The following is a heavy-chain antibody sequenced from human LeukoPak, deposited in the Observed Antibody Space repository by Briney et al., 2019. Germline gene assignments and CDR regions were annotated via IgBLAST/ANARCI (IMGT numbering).Heavy chain of an antibody. Sequence: QAGGSLRLSCAASGFTFSSYGIHWVRQAPGKGLEWVAFIRYDGSNKYYADSVKGRFTISRDNSKNTLYLQMNSLRAEDTAVYYCARGGISVAGGFDYWGQGTLVTVSS. CDR2: IRYDGSNK. CDR3: ARGGISVAGGFDY. J-gene: IGHJ4*02. V-gene: IGHV3-30*02. CDR1: GFTFSSYG. D-gene: IGHD6-19*01.